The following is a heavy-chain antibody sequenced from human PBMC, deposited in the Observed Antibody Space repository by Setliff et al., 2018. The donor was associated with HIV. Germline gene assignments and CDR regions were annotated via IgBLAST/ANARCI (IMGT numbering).Heavy chain of an antibody. Sequence: LRLSCTGSGFTFNTYAMYWVRQAPGKGLECVAGITWDGEMTAYAESTKGRFTISRDNARKSLYLQMNSLTTEDTALYYCVKDGSLTGRYYHYMDIWGKGTTDTVSS. J-gene: IGHJ6*03. CDR2: ITWDGEMT. V-gene: IGHV3-9*01. D-gene: IGHD3-9*01. CDR3: VKDGSLTGRYYHYMDI. CDR1: GFTFNTYA.